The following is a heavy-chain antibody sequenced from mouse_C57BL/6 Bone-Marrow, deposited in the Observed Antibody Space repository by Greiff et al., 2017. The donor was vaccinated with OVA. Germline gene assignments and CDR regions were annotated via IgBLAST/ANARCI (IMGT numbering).Heavy chain of an antibody. V-gene: IGHV1-50*01. CDR3: ASRYYFDY. CDR2: IDPSDSYT. D-gene: IGHD2-14*01. J-gene: IGHJ2*01. Sequence: QVQLQQPGAELVKPGASMKLSCKASGYTFTSYWMQWVKQRPGQGLEWIGEIDPSDSYTNYNQKFKGKATLTVDTSSSTAYMQLSSLTSEDSAVYYCASRYYFDYWGQGTTLTVSS. CDR1: GYTFTSYW.